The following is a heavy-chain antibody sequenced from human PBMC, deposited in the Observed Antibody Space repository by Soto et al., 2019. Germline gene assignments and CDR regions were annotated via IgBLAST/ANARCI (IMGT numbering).Heavy chain of an antibody. V-gene: IGHV3-23*01. J-gene: IGHJ4*02. Sequence: LRLSFAASGFTFSSYAMSWVRQAPGKGLEWVSAISGSGGSTYYADSVKGRFTISRDNSKNTLYPQMNSLRAEDTAVYYCAKVLVRLYYFDYWGQGTLVTVSS. CDR2: ISGSGGST. CDR1: GFTFSSYA. D-gene: IGHD6-13*01. CDR3: AKVLVRLYYFDY.